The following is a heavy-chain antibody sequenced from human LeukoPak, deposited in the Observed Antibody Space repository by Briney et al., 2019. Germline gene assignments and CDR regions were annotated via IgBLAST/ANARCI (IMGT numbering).Heavy chain of an antibody. D-gene: IGHD3-3*01. J-gene: IGHJ6*03. CDR1: GYTFTSYG. CDR2: ISAYNGNT. V-gene: IGHV1-18*01. Sequence: ASVKVSCKASGYTFTSYGISWVRQAPGQGLEWMGWISAYNGNTNYAQKLQGRVTMTTDTSTSTAYMELRSLRSDDTAVYYCARDRHVLRFLEWAHYYYYMDVWGKGTTVTVSS. CDR3: ARDRHVLRFLEWAHYYYYMDV.